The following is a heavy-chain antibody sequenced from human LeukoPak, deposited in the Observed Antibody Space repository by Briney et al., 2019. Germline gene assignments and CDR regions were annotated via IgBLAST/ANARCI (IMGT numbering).Heavy chain of an antibody. CDR3: ASIYLGGSPYDWIDR. Sequence: PSETLSLTCAVPGASFGDYYWNWVRQPAGKGLEWIGRINASGSTNDNPSLRSRVTLSIDTSRNQFSLNLSSVTAAATAVYYCASIYLGGSPYDWIDRWGQGTLVTVSS. D-gene: IGHD2-15*01. CDR2: INASGST. V-gene: IGHV4-4*07. J-gene: IGHJ5*01. CDR1: GASFGDYY.